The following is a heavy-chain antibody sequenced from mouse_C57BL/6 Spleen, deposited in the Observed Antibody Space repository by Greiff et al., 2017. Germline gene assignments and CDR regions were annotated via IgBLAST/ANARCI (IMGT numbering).Heavy chain of an antibody. CDR1: GFTFNTYA. CDR3: VREVNRGGAY. V-gene: IGHV10-3*01. D-gene: IGHD2-2*01. CDR2: IRRKSSNYAT. J-gene: IGHJ3*01. Sequence: DVKLVESGGGLVQPKGSLKLSCAASGFTFNTYAMHWVRQAPGKGLDWVARIRRKSSNYATYYTDSVKDRFTTYREDSPSMLYLQMNNLKTEATAMYYWVREVNRGGAYWGQGTLVTVSA.